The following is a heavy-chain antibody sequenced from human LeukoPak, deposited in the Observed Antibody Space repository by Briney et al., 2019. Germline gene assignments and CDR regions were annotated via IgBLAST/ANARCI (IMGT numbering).Heavy chain of an antibody. V-gene: IGHV3-7*01. D-gene: IGHD4-17*01. J-gene: IGHJ4*02. CDR3: AKENAHGDYVYFDY. CDR1: GFTFSNYW. CDR2: IKHDGTEK. Sequence: GGSLRLSCAASGFTFSNYWMSWVRQAPGKGLEWVANIKHDGTEKYYVDSVKGRFTISRDNARNSLYLQMNSLRAEDTAVYYCAKENAHGDYVYFDYWGQGTLVTVSP.